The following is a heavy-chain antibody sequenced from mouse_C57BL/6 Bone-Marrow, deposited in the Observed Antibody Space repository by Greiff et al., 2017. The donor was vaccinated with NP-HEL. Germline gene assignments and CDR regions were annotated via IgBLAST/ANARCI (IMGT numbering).Heavy chain of an antibody. Sequence: QVQLQPSGAEPVKPGASVKISCKASGYAFRSYWMNWVKQRPGKGLEWIGQIYPGDGDTNYNGKFKGKATLTADKSSSTAYMQLSSLTSEDSAVYFCARYYGSSYYFDYWGQGTTLTVSS. V-gene: IGHV1-80*01. CDR2: IYPGDGDT. J-gene: IGHJ2*01. CDR3: ARYYGSSYYFDY. D-gene: IGHD1-1*01. CDR1: GYAFRSYW.